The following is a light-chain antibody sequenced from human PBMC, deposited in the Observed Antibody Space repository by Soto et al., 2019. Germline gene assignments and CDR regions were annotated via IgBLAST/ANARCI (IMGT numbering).Light chain of an antibody. J-gene: IGLJ1*01. V-gene: IGLV2-14*01. CDR3: CSYTRSGTLI. CDR2: DVS. CDR1: SSDIGDYNY. Sequence: QSVLTQPASVSGSPGQSITISCVGTSSDIGDYNYVSWYQQHPGKVPKVIIHDVSNRPSGVSYRFSGTKSGNTASLTVSGLQAEDEAVYYCCSYTRSGTLIFGTGTKVTVL.